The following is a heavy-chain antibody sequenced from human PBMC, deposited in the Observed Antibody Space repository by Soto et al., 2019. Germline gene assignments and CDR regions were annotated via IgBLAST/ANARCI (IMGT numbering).Heavy chain of an antibody. CDR2: FDPEDGEA. CDR3: ATAGTTWGIYDY. J-gene: IGHJ4*02. D-gene: IGHD1-1*01. V-gene: IGHV1-24*01. CDR1: GYTLTELS. Sequence: ASVKVSCKVSGYTLTELSMHWVRQAPGKGLEWMGGFDPEDGEAIYAQKFQGRVTMTEDTSTDTAYMELSSLRSEDTAVYYCATAGTTWGIYDYWGQGTLVTVSS.